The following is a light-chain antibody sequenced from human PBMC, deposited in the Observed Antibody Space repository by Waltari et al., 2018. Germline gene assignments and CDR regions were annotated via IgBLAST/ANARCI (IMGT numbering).Light chain of an antibody. CDR2: DVG. CDR3: SSYTTSTTLL. CDR1: STDVGAYNF. J-gene: IGLJ1*01. Sequence: ASVSGSPGQSITISCTGSSTDVGAYNFVSWYQQHPGKVPKLILYDVGNRPSGISHRFSASKSGNTASLTISGLQEEDEGEYYCSSYTTSTTLLFGTGTRLTVL. V-gene: IGLV2-14*01.